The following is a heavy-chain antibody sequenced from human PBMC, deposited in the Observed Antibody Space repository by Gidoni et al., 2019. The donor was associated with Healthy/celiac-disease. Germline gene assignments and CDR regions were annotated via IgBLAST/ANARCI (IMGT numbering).Heavy chain of an antibody. Sequence: QVQLQESGPGLVKPSETLSLTCTVSGGSISSYYWSWIRQPAGQGLELIGRIYTSGSTNYNPSLKSRVTMSVDTSKNQFSLKLSSVTAADTAVYYCARVYNYYWFDPCGQGTLVTVSS. D-gene: IGHD1-1*01. J-gene: IGHJ5*02. CDR2: IYTSGST. V-gene: IGHV4-4*07. CDR1: GGSISSYY. CDR3: ARVYNYYWFDP.